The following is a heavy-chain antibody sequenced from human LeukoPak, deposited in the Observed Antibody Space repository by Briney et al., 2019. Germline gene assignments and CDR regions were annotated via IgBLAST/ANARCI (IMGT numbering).Heavy chain of an antibody. CDR3: ARDAEQPLLH. CDR1: GFTFSSYG. J-gene: IGHJ4*02. V-gene: IGHV3-33*01. CDR2: IWYDGSNK. D-gene: IGHD2-15*01. Sequence: GRSLRLSCAASGFTFSSYGMHWVRQAPGKGLEWVAVIWYDGSNKYYAVSVKGRFTIPRDNSKNTLYLQMNSLRAEDTAVYYCARDAEQPLLHWGQGTLVTVSS.